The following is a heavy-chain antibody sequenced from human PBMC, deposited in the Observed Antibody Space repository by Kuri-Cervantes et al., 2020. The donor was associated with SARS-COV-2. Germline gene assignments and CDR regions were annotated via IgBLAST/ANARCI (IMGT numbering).Heavy chain of an antibody. D-gene: IGHD2-15*01. CDR1: GGTFSSYA. CDR3: AGEQPDASFFDY. V-gene: IGHV1-69*05. J-gene: IGHJ4*02. CDR2: IIPIFGRA. Sequence: SVKVSCKASGGTFSSYAISWVRQDPGQGREWMVGIIPIFGRATYAQKFQGRVTITTDESTSTAYMELISLRSEDTAVYYCAGEQPDASFFDYWGQGTLVTVSS.